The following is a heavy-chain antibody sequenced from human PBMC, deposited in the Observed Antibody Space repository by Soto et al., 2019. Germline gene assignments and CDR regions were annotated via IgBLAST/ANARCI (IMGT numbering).Heavy chain of an antibody. CDR1: GYTFTSYG. Sequence: ASVKVSCKASGYTFTSYGISWVRQAPGQGLEWMGWISAYNGNTNYAQKLQGRVTMTTDTSTSTAYMELRSLRSDDTAVYYCARGTAARPILDYYGMDVWGQGTTVTVSS. V-gene: IGHV1-18*01. CDR3: ARGTAARPILDYYGMDV. J-gene: IGHJ6*02. D-gene: IGHD6-6*01. CDR2: ISAYNGNT.